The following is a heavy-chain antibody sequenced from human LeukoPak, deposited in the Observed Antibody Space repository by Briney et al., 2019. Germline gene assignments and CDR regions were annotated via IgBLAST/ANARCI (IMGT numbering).Heavy chain of an antibody. V-gene: IGHV1-8*03. D-gene: IGHD3-3*01. CDR3: ARGPVIRFLEWPRRAWFDP. CDR2: MNPNSGNT. Sequence: ASVKVSCKASGYTFTSYDINWVRQATGQGLEWMGWMNPNSGNTGYAQKFQGRVTITRNTSISTAYMELSSLRSEDTAVYYCARGPVIRFLEWPRRAWFDPWGQGTLVTVSS. CDR1: GYTFTSYD. J-gene: IGHJ5*02.